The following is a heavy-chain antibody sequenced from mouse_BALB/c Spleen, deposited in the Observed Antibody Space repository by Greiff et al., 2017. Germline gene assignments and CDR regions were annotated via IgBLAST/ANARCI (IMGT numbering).Heavy chain of an antibody. CDR2: ISSGGSYT. J-gene: IGHJ4*01. CDR1: GFTFSSYA. Sequence: EVQVVESGGGLVKPGGSLKLSCAASGFTFSSYAMSWVRQSPEKRLEWVAEISSGGSYTYYPDTVTGRFTISRDNAKNTLYLEMSSLRSEDTAMYYCARDHDVVTSAMDYWGQGTSVTVSS. CDR3: ARDHDVVTSAMDY. V-gene: IGHV5-9-4*01. D-gene: IGHD2-1*01.